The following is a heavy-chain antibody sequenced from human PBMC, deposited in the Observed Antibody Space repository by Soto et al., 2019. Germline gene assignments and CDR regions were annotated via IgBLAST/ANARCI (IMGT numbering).Heavy chain of an antibody. V-gene: IGHV4-34*01. J-gene: IGHJ6*02. CDR1: GGSFSGYY. CDR3: ARRGVLRFWEWSYGMDV. D-gene: IGHD3-3*01. Sequence: SETLSLTCAVYGGSFSGYYWSWIRQPPGKGLEWIGEINHSGSTNYNPSLKSRVTISVDTSKNQFSLKLSSVTAADTAVYYCARRGVLRFWEWSYGMDVWGQGTTVTVSS. CDR2: INHSGST.